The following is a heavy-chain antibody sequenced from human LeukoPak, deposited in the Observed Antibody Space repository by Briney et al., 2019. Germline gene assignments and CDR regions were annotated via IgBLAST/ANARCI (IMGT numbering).Heavy chain of an antibody. CDR1: GGSLSSDH. CDR2: VYDSGST. J-gene: IGHJ3*02. D-gene: IGHD2-8*02. CDR3: ARDVWDCTGVACFPGAFDI. Sequence: SETLSLTCTVSGGSLSSDHWSWIRQPPGKGLEWIGYVYDSGSTNYNPSLKSRVTISLDTSKNQFSLKLTSVTAADTAVYYCARDVWDCTGVACFPGAFDIWGQGTMVTVSS. V-gene: IGHV4-59*12.